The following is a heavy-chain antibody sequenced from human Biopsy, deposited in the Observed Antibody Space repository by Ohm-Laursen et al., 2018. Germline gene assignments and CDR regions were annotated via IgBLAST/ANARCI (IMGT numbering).Heavy chain of an antibody. Sequence: PSETLSLTCTVSGDSISSYYWSWIRQPPGKGLEWIGYASYTGSTDYNPSPQSRVTISVDTSKNHFSLRLRSVTPADTAMYYCARDRGFYSDRTVPGYFDLWGRGTLVTVSS. CDR1: GDSISSYY. D-gene: IGHD3-22*01. J-gene: IGHJ2*01. V-gene: IGHV4-59*01. CDR3: ARDRGFYSDRTVPGYFDL. CDR2: ASYTGST.